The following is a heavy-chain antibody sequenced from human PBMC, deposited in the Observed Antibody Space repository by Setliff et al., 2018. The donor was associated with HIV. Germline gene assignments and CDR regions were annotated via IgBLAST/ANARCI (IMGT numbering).Heavy chain of an antibody. CDR2: INTDGRSI. J-gene: IGHJ3*02. CDR3: ASSNVVVVTASVSDAFDI. Sequence: GGSLSLSCVVSGSTFSNCWMHWVRQAPGQGLEWVSRINTDGRSISHADSVKGRFTISRDNAKNTLFLQMNSLRAEDTAVYYCASSNVVVVTASVSDAFDIWGQGTMVTVSS. CDR1: GSTFSNCW. D-gene: IGHD2-21*02. V-gene: IGHV3-74*01.